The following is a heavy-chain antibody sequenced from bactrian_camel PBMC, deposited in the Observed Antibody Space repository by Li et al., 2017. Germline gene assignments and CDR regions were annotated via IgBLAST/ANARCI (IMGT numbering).Heavy chain of an antibody. V-gene: IGHV3S57*01. D-gene: IGHD6*01. CDR3: VAGWAGSGCNTGLRTQFYNY. CDR1: GYTPHPSSGC. CDR2: LNNAGTI. Sequence: HVQLVESGGGSVQAGGSLNLSCAVSGYTPHPSSGCMGWFRQAPGKEREGVAVLNNAGTIMYAASVKGRFTVSIDVAENTLYLQMNSLKPEDTAMYYCVAGWAGSGCNTGLRTQFYNYWGQGTQVTVS. J-gene: IGHJ4*01.